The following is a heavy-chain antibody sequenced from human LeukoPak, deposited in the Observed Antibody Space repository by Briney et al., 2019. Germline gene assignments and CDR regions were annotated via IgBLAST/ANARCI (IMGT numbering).Heavy chain of an antibody. J-gene: IGHJ4*02. CDR1: GYTFTNYY. CDR3: ATYTLSGAQGVSHY. V-gene: IGHV1-46*01. CDR2: IHPNDGDT. D-gene: IGHD3-10*01. Sequence: ASVKVSCKASGYTFTNYYMHWVRQAAGQGLEWMGLIHPNDGDTKYAQEFQDRVTMTSDTSTSTVYLELGSLRSEDTAVYYCATYTLSGAQGVSHYWGQGTLVTVSS.